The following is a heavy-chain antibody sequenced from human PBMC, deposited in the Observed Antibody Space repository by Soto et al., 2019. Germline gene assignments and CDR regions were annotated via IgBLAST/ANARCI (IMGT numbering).Heavy chain of an antibody. CDR1: GYTFTSYG. Sequence: QVQLVQSGAEVKKPGASVKVSCKASGYTFTSYGISWVRQAPGQGLEWMGWISAYNGNTNHAQKLQGRVTMTTDTSTSTAYMELRSLRSDDTAVYYCARVEPQRVGGDYESYYYYYYMDVWGKGTTVTVSS. D-gene: IGHD4-17*01. V-gene: IGHV1-18*01. CDR2: ISAYNGNT. J-gene: IGHJ6*03. CDR3: ARVEPQRVGGDYESYYYYYYMDV.